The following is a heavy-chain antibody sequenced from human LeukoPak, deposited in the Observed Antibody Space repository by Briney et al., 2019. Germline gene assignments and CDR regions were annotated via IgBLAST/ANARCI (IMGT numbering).Heavy chain of an antibody. CDR2: ISYDGSNK. D-gene: IGHD2-15*01. J-gene: IGHJ4*02. Sequence: GGSLRLSCAASGFTFGSYGMHWVRQAPGKGLEWVAVISYDGSNKYYADSVKGRFTISRDNSKNTLYLQMNSLRAEDTAVYYCAKTHQGGLTKWPLCFIDYWGQGTLVTVSS. V-gene: IGHV3-30*18. CDR1: GFTFGSYG. CDR3: AKTHQGGLTKWPLCFIDY.